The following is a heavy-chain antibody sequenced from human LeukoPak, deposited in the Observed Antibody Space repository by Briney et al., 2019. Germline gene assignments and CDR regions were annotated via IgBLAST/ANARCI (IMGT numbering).Heavy chain of an antibody. CDR3: AANYDFWSGRFDY. Sequence: SETLSLTCGVSGGSVSSTNWWTWIRQPPGKGLEWIGEVHLDGRTNFNPSLKSRLTMSVDLSENHVSLKLSSVTAADTAVYYCAANYDFWSGRFDYWGQGTLVTVSS. CDR1: GGSVSSTNW. CDR2: VHLDGRT. D-gene: IGHD3-3*01. J-gene: IGHJ4*02. V-gene: IGHV4-4*02.